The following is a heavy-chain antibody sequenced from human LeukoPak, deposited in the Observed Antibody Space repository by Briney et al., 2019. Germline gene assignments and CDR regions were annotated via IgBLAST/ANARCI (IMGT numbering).Heavy chain of an antibody. D-gene: IGHD2-2*01. CDR1: GFTFSSYS. CDR3: TRGCDTSCSFGIWFDP. CDR2: ISISSNTI. V-gene: IGHV3-48*01. Sequence: GGSLRLSCAASGFTFSSYSMNWVRQAPGKGLEWVSYISISSNTIFYADSVKGRFTTSRDNAKNSLYLQMNSLRAEDTAVYYCTRGCDTSCSFGIWFDPWGQGTLVTVSS. J-gene: IGHJ5*02.